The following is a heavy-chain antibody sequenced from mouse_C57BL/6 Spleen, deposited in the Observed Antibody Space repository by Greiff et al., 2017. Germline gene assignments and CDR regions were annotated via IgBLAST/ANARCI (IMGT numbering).Heavy chain of an antibody. D-gene: IGHD2-4*01. J-gene: IGHJ4*01. CDR2: IRSKSSNYAT. CDR1: GFTFNTYA. Sequence: DVKLVESGGGLVQPKGSLKLSCAASGFTFNTYAMHWVRQAPGKGLEWVARIRSKSSNYATYYADSVKDRFTISRADSQSMLYLQMNYLKTEDTAMYCCVGDDDYDVGGYWGQGTSVTVSS. CDR3: VGDDDYDVGGY. V-gene: IGHV10-3*01.